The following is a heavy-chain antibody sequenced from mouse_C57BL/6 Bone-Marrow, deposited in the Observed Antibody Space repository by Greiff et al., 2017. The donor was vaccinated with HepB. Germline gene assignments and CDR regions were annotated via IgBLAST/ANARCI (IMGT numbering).Heavy chain of an antibody. CDR2: IHPNSGST. V-gene: IGHV1-64*01. J-gene: IGHJ4*01. CDR1: GYTFTSYW. CDR3: ARKDDYDPYAMDY. D-gene: IGHD2-4*01. Sequence: QVQLQQSGAELVKPGASVKLSCKASGYTFTSYWMHWVKQRPGQGLEWIGMIHPNSGSTNYNEKFKSKATLTVDKSSSTAYMQLSSLTSEDSAVYYCARKDDYDPYAMDYWGQGTSVTVSS.